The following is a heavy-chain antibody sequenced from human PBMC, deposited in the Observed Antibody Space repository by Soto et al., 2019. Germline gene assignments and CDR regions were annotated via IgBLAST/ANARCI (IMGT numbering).Heavy chain of an antibody. V-gene: IGHV3-23*01. CDR2: IRGSGGST. J-gene: IGHJ4*02. CDR1: GFTFNSYA. Sequence: GGSLRLSCAASGFTFNSYAVGWVRQAPGKGLEWVSAIRGSGGSTYYADSVKGRFTISRDDSQNTLYLEMSSLRAEDTAVYYCAKNINGYYNFYFDYWGQGTVVTVS. CDR3: AKNINGYYNFYFDY. D-gene: IGHD3-9*01.